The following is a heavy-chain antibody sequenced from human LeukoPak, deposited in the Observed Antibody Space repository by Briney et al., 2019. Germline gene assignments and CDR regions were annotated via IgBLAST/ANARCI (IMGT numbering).Heavy chain of an antibody. Sequence: SETLSLTCTVSGGSISSSSYYWGWIRQPPGKGLEWIGSIYYSRSTYYNPSLKSRVTISVDTSKNQFSLKLSSVTAADTAVYYCARAAAGNYFDYWGQGTLVTVSS. D-gene: IGHD6-13*01. V-gene: IGHV4-39*07. CDR3: ARAAAGNYFDY. CDR2: IYYSRST. CDR1: GGSISSSSYY. J-gene: IGHJ4*02.